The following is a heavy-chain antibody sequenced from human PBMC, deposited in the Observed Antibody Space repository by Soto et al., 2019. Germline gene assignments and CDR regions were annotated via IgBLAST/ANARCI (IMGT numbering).Heavy chain of an antibody. J-gene: IGHJ4*02. CDR1: GYTFTSYY. Sequence: GASVNVSCKASGYTFTSYYMHWVRQAPGQGLELMGIINPSGGSTSYAQKFQGRVTMTRXXXXXXVXMXLXSXRSEXTAVYYCAGSLSSSFDFDYWGQGTLVTVSS. CDR2: INPSGGST. V-gene: IGHV1-46*03. CDR3: AGSLSSSFDFDY. D-gene: IGHD6-13*01.